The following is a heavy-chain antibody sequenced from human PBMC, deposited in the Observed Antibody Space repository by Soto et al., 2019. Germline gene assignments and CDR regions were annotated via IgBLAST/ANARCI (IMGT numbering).Heavy chain of an antibody. CDR1: GGSISSGGYY. D-gene: IGHD2-2*01. CDR2: IYYSGST. CDR3: ARGPPIGCSSTSCPRGYYGMDV. V-gene: IGHV4-31*03. Sequence: SETLSLTCTVSGGSISSGGYYWSWIRQHPGKGLEWIGYIYYSGSTYYNPSLKSRVTISVDTSKNQFSLKLSSVTAADTAVYYCARGPPIGCSSTSCPRGYYGMDVWGQGTTVTVS. J-gene: IGHJ6*02.